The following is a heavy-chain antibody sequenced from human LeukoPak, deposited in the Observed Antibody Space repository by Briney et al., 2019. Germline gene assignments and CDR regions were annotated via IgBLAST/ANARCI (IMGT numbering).Heavy chain of an antibody. CDR3: ARDPSVPAAHYKYYYYGMDV. Sequence: GSSVKVSCKASGGTFSSYAISWVRQAPGQGLEWMGGIIPIFGTANYAQKFQGRVTITADESTSTAYMELSSPRSEDTAVYYCARDPSVPAAHYKYYYYGMDVWGQGTTVIVSS. CDR2: IIPIFGTA. J-gene: IGHJ6*02. CDR1: GGTFSSYA. D-gene: IGHD2-2*01. V-gene: IGHV1-69*01.